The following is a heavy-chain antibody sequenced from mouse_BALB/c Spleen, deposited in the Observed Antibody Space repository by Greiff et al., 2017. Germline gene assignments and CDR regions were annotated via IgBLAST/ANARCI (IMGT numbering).Heavy chain of an antibody. J-gene: IGHJ4*01. CDR1: GYAFTNYL. V-gene: IGHV1-54*01. CDR3: ARSGLRYMDY. D-gene: IGHD1-1*01. Sequence: VQLQQSGAELVRPGTSVKVSCKASGYAFTNYLIEWVKQRPGQGLEWIGVINPGSGGTNYNEKFKGKATLTADKSSSTAYMQLSSLTSDDSAVYFCARSGLRYMDYWGQGTSVTVSS. CDR2: INPGSGGT.